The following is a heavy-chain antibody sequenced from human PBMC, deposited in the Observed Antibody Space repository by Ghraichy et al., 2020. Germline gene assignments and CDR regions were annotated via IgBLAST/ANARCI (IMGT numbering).Heavy chain of an antibody. J-gene: IGHJ4*02. V-gene: IGHV3-23*01. CDR2: ISGYVGST. CDR1: GFTFSSVA. D-gene: IGHD1-14*01. Sequence: GESLNISCVVSGFTFSSVAVNWVRQAPGEGLEWVAAISGYVGSTFYADSVKGRFTISRDNSENTLYLQMNSLRAEDTAVYYCAKGLYRDGTPFDYWGQGTPVTVSS. CDR3: AKGLYRDGTPFDY.